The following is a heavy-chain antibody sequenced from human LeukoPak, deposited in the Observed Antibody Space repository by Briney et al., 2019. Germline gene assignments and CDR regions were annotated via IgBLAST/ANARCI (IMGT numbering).Heavy chain of an antibody. D-gene: IGHD3-10*01. CDR3: ATYGSGSYYNGLFYAFDI. V-gene: IGHV5-51*01. CDR2: IYPGNSDT. J-gene: IGHJ3*02. CDR1: GYILTNNW. Sequence: KNGESLKISCKISGYILTNNWIGWVRQVPGKGLEWMGLIYPGNSDTKYSPSFQGQVTFSVDKSISTAYLHWSSLKASDTAMYYCATYGSGSYYNGLFYAFDIWGQGTMVTVSS.